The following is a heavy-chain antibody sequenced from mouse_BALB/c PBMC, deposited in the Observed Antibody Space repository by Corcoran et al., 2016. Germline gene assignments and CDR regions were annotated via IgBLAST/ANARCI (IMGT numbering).Heavy chain of an antibody. CDR2: INTYTGEP. J-gene: IGHJ4*01. V-gene: IGHV9-3-1*01. CDR1: GYTFTNYG. Sequence: QIQLVQSGPELKKPGETVKISCKASGYTFTNYGMNWVKQAPGKGLKWMDWINTYTGEPTYADDFKGRFAFSLETSASTAYLQINNLKNEDTATYFCAREPYAMDYGGQGTSVTVSS. CDR3: AREPYAMDY.